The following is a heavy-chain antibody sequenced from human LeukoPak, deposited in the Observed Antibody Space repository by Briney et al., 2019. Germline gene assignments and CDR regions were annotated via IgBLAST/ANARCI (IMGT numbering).Heavy chain of an antibody. CDR3: ARVGSRYCSGANCYDGF. D-gene: IGHD2-15*01. V-gene: IGHV3-30-3*01. J-gene: IGHJ4*02. CDR1: GFSFSSLA. Sequence: GGSLRLSCAVSGFSFSSLAMHWVRQAPGKGLEWVAFISYDGNNQYYADSVKGRFTISRDNSKNTLYLQMNNLRAEDTAIYYCARVGSRYCSGANCYDGFWGQGTLVSVSS. CDR2: ISYDGNNQ.